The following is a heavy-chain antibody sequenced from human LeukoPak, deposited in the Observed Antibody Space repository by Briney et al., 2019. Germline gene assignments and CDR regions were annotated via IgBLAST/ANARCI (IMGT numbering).Heavy chain of an antibody. CDR3: ARERIADIVVTGCHYMDV. J-gene: IGHJ6*03. CDR2: IYSSGST. CDR1: GGSINFYY. V-gene: IGHV4-4*07. Sequence: SETLSLTCSVSGGSINFYYWNWIRQPAGKGLEGVGRIYSSGSTNYNPSLKGRVTMSVDTSKNQFSLNLSSVTAADTAVYYCARERIADIVVTGCHYMDVWGKGTTVTVSS. D-gene: IGHD5-12*01.